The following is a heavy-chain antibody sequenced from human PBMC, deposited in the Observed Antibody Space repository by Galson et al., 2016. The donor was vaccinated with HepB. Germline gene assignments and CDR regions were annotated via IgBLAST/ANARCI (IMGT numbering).Heavy chain of an antibody. CDR2: INPNSGGS. D-gene: IGHD4-17*01. CDR1: GYTFTGYY. V-gene: IGHV1-2*02. Sequence: SVKVSCKASGYTFTGYYIHWVRQAPGQGLEWMGWINPNSGGSNYAQKFQGRVTMTRDTSISTGYMELSRLRSDDTAVYYRARVSRREVTKGFDSWGQGTQITVSS. CDR3: ARVSRREVTKGFDS. J-gene: IGHJ4*02.